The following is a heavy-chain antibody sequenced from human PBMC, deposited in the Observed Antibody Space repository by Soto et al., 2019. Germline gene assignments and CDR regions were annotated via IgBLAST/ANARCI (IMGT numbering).Heavy chain of an antibody. D-gene: IGHD2-15*01. J-gene: IGHJ5*02. CDR1: GFTFSSYS. CDR2: ISSSSSYI. Sequence: GGSLRLSCAASGFTFSSYSMNWVRQAPGKGLEWVSSISSSSSYIYYANSVKGRFTISRDNAKNSLYLQMNSLRAEDTALYYCARYLSDIVVVVAATDDWFDPWGQGTLATVSS. CDR3: ARYLSDIVVVVAATDDWFDP. V-gene: IGHV3-21*01.